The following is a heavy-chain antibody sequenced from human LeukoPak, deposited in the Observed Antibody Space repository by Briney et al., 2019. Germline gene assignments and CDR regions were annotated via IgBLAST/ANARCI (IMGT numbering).Heavy chain of an antibody. CDR2: ISSNGVST. CDR1: GFTFSNYA. Sequence: GGSLRLSCAASGFTFSNYAMHWVRQAPGKGLEHVSAISSNGVSTNYAKSVKGRFTMSRDNSKNTLYLQMGSLRAEDMAVYYCARGTLGQNSNWFERWGQGTLVTVSS. CDR3: ARGTLGQNSNWFER. D-gene: IGHD1-14*01. V-gene: IGHV3-64*01. J-gene: IGHJ5*02.